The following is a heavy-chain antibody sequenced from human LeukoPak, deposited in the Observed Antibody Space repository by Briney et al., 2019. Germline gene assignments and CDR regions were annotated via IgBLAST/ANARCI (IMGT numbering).Heavy chain of an antibody. CDR3: AKRKTFMVRGVNWYFDL. CDR1: GFTFSSYA. Sequence: PGGSLRLSCAASGFTFSSYAMSWVRQAPGKGLEWVSAISGSGGSTYYADSVKGRFTISRDNSKNTLYLQMNSLRAEDTAVYYCAKRKTFMVRGVNWYFDLWGRGTLVTVSS. J-gene: IGHJ2*01. V-gene: IGHV3-23*01. CDR2: ISGSGGST. D-gene: IGHD3-10*01.